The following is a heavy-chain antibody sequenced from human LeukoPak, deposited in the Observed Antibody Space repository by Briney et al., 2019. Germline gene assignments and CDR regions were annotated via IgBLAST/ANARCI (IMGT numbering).Heavy chain of an antibody. CDR1: GASVSSYY. J-gene: IGHJ4*02. D-gene: IGHD3-16*01. V-gene: IGHV4-59*02. Sequence: SETLSLTCTVSGASVSSYYWSWIRQPPGKGPEWIGYFSYSGSTNYNPSLKSRVTISVDRSKNQFSLKLSSVTAADTAVYYCARVPGGEFDYWGQGTLVTVSS. CDR2: FSYSGST. CDR3: ARVPGGEFDY.